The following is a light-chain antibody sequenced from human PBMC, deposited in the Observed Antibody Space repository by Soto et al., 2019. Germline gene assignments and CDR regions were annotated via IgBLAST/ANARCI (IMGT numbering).Light chain of an antibody. Sequence: QSVLTQPPSVSGAPGQRVTISCTGSSSNIGAGYDVHWYQQLPGTAPKLLIYGNSNRPSGVPDRFPGSKSGTSASLAITGLQAEDEADYYCQSYDSSLSGSYVFGTGTKATVL. CDR2: GNS. CDR1: SSNIGAGYD. CDR3: QSYDSSLSGSYV. J-gene: IGLJ1*01. V-gene: IGLV1-40*01.